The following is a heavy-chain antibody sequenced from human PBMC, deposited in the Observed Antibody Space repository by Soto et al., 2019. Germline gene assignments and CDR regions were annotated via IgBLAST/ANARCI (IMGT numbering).Heavy chain of an antibody. CDR1: GFTVSSNY. Sequence: GGSLRLSCAASGFTVSSNYMSWVRQAPGKGLEWVSVIYSGGSTYYADSVKGRFTISRDNSKNTLYLQMNSLRAEDTAVYYCAKDQRGYSSSSRLDYWGQGTLVTVSS. CDR3: AKDQRGYSSSSRLDY. J-gene: IGHJ4*02. CDR2: IYSGGST. V-gene: IGHV3-53*01. D-gene: IGHD6-6*01.